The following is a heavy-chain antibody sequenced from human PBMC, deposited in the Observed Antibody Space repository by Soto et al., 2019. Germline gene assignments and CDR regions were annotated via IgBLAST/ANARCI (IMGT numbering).Heavy chain of an antibody. CDR3: VHGSGHIAIPVTRAFDV. CDR1: GFSLPIEAEA. J-gene: IGHJ3*01. CDR2: IYWNDEK. D-gene: IGHD6-13*01. V-gene: IGHV2-5*01. Sequence: SGPTLVNPTQTLTLTCTFSGFSLPIEAEAVGWIRQPPGKALEWLGLIYWNDEKRYSPSLGNRLTFTRDTSKNQVGLTMTNMDPADPATFSFVHGSGHIAIPVTRAFDVRGPRTMVTVSS.